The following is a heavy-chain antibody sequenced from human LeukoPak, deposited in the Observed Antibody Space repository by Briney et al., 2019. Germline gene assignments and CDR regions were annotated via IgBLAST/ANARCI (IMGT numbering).Heavy chain of an antibody. CDR3: ARLTYYYDSSGSRYFDY. CDR2: IYPGDSDT. V-gene: IGHV5-51*01. Sequence: GESLKISCKGSGYSFTSYWIGWVRQMPGKGLEWMGIIYPGDSDTRYSPSFQGQVTISADKSISTAYLQWSSLKASDTAMYYCARLTYYYDSSGSRYFDYWGQGTLVTVSS. D-gene: IGHD3-22*01. CDR1: GYSFTSYW. J-gene: IGHJ4*02.